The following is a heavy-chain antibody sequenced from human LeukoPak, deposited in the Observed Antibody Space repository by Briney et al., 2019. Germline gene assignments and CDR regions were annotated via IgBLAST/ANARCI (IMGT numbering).Heavy chain of an antibody. D-gene: IGHD3-10*01. Sequence: GGSLRLSCAASGLTFSSYEMNWVRQAPGKGLEWVSYISSSGSTIYYADSVKGRFTISRDNAKNSLYLQMNSLRAEDTAVYYCARERSYYYGSGGYPGDAFDIWGQGTMVTVSS. V-gene: IGHV3-48*03. CDR3: ARERSYYYGSGGYPGDAFDI. CDR1: GLTFSSYE. CDR2: ISSSGSTI. J-gene: IGHJ3*02.